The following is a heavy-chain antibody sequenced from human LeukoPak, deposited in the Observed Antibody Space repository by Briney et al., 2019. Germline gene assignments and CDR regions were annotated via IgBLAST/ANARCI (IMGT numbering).Heavy chain of an antibody. Sequence: GGSLRLSCAASGFTFSSSSMNWVRQAPGKGLEWVSSISSSSSYIYYADSVKGRFTISRDNAKNSLYLQMNSLRAEDTAVYYCARDYDILTGYYRPLDYWGQGTLVTVSS. CDR3: ARDYDILTGYYRPLDY. CDR2: ISSSSSYI. V-gene: IGHV3-21*01. CDR1: GFTFSSSS. J-gene: IGHJ4*02. D-gene: IGHD3-9*01.